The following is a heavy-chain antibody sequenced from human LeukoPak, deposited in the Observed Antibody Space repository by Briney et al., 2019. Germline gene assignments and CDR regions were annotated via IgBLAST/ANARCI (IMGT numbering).Heavy chain of an antibody. CDR2: ISSGSSYI. CDR3: AKSNGYGLVDI. D-gene: IGHD3-10*01. CDR1: GFTFSSYT. Sequence: GSLRLSCAASGFTFSSYTMNWVRQAPGKGLEWVSIISSGSSYIHYADSVKGRFTISRDNAKNSLYLQMNSLRAEDTAVYYCAKSNGYGLVDIWGQGTMVTVSS. J-gene: IGHJ3*02. V-gene: IGHV3-21*01.